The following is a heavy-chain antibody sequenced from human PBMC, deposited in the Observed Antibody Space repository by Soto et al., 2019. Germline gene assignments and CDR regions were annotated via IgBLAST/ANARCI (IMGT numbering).Heavy chain of an antibody. CDR3: AGDTGPLDYYGSGSSPLDY. D-gene: IGHD3-10*01. V-gene: IGHV3-11*01. CDR1: GFTFSDYY. Sequence: GGSLRLSCAASGFTFSDYYMSWIRQAPGKGLEWVSYISSSGSTIYYADSVKGRFTISRDNAKNSLYLQMNSLRAEDTAVYYCAGDTGPLDYYGSGSSPLDYWGQGTLVTVSS. J-gene: IGHJ4*02. CDR2: ISSSGSTI.